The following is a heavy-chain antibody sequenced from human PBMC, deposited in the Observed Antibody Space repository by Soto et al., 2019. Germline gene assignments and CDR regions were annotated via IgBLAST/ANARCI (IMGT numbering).Heavy chain of an antibody. Sequence: QVQLVESGGGVAQPGRSLRLSCAASRFTFSSYGMHWVRQAPGKGLEWVAVIWYDGSNKYSADSVKGRFTISRDNSKNTLYLQMNSLRVEDTAVYYCARDLSSGGTNACDVWGQGTVVTVSS. CDR1: RFTFSSYG. CDR2: IWYDGSNK. J-gene: IGHJ3*01. V-gene: IGHV3-33*01. CDR3: ARDLSSGGTNACDV. D-gene: IGHD2-15*01.